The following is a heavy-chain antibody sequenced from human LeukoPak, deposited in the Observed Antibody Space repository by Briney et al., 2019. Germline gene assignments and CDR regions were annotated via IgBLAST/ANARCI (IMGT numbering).Heavy chain of an antibody. J-gene: IGHJ4*02. D-gene: IGHD3-22*01. CDR1: GFSVDDYA. Sequence: GGSLRLSCAVSGFSVDDYAMHWVRQAPGKGLEWVSGISWNSGTIDYADSLKGRFTISRDNAKNSLYLQMNSLRAEDTALYYCAKDINPYYYDSSGPLGGPFDNWGQGTLVTVSS. V-gene: IGHV3-9*01. CDR2: ISWNSGTI. CDR3: AKDINPYYYDSSGPLGGPFDN.